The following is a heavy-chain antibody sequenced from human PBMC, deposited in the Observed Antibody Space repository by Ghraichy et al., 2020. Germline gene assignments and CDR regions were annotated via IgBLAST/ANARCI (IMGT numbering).Heavy chain of an antibody. CDR2: LYYSAST. CDR3: ARFWSGYFTLYNAYYYYGLDV. CDR1: GGSISSFY. J-gene: IGHJ6*02. V-gene: IGHV4-59*13. D-gene: IGHD3-3*01. Sequence: SETLSLTCTVSGGSISSFYWSWIRQPPGKGLEWIGNLYYSASTNYNPSLKSRVTISADTPNNHFSLTLSSVTAADTAVYYCARFWSGYFTLYNAYYYYGLDVWGQGTTVTVSS.